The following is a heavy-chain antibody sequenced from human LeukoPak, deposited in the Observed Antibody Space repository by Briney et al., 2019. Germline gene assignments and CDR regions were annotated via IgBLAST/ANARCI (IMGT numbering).Heavy chain of an antibody. V-gene: IGHV4-59*01. CDR2: IYYSGST. Sequence: SETLSLTCTVSGGSISSYYWSWIRQPPGKGLEWIGYIYYSGSTNYNPSLKSRVTISVDTSKNQFSLKLSSVTAADTALYYCAREYGSGSYGYWGQGTLVTVSS. CDR1: GGSISSYY. D-gene: IGHD3-10*01. CDR3: AREYGSGSYGY. J-gene: IGHJ4*02.